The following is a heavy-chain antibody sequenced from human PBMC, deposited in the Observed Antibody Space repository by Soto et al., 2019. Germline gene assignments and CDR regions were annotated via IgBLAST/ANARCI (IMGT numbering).Heavy chain of an antibody. CDR3: ARGARMLYYYGSGAIFDP. D-gene: IGHD3-10*01. CDR2: INHSGST. J-gene: IGHJ5*02. CDR1: GGSFSGYY. Sequence: QVQLQQWGAGLLKPSETLSLTCAVYGGSFSGYYWSWIRQPPGKGLEWIGEINHSGSTNYNPSLNSRATISVDTTKNQFSLKLSSVTAADTAVYYCARGARMLYYYGSGAIFDPWGQGTLVTVSS. V-gene: IGHV4-34*01.